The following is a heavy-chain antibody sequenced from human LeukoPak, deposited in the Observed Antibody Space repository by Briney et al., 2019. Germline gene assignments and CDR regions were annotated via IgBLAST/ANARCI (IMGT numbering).Heavy chain of an antibody. D-gene: IGHD3-10*01. J-gene: IGHJ3*02. CDR2: IYTSGST. CDR1: GGSISSYY. CDR3: ARSGGSGSYFPDAFDI. V-gene: IGHV4-4*07. Sequence: SETLSLTCTVSGGSISSYYWSWIRQPAGKGLEWIGRIYTSGSTNYNPSLKSRVTMSVDTSKNQFSLKLSSVTAADTAVYYCARSGGSGSYFPDAFDIWGQGTMVTVSS.